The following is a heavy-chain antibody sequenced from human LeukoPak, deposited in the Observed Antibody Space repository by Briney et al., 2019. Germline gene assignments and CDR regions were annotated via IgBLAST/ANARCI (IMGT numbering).Heavy chain of an antibody. J-gene: IGHJ4*02. CDR3: ASSYYDSSGFFDY. V-gene: IGHV4-39*01. Sequence: SETLSLTCTVSGGSISSSSYYWGWIRQPPGKGLEWIGSIYYSGSTYYNPSLKSRVTISVDTSKNQFSLKLSSVTAADTAVYYCASSYYDSSGFFDYWGQGTLVTVSS. CDR2: IYYSGST. D-gene: IGHD3-22*01. CDR1: GGSISSSSYY.